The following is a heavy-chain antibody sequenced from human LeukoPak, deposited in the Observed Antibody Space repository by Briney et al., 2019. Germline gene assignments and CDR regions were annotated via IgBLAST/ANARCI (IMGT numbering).Heavy chain of an antibody. CDR2: INPNSGGT. CDR1: GYTFTGYY. CDR3: ARDLTGTTGWFDP. Sequence: ASVKVSCKASGYTFTGYYMHWVRRAPGQGLEWMGWINPNSGGTNYAQKFQGRVTMTRDTSISTAYMELGRLRSDDTAVYYCARDLTGTTGWFDPWGQGTLVTVSS. J-gene: IGHJ5*02. D-gene: IGHD1-7*01. V-gene: IGHV1-2*02.